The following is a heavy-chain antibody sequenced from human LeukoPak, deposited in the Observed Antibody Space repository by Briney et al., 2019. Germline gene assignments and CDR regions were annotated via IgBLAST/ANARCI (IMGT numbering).Heavy chain of an antibody. Sequence: GGSLRLSCAASGFTFSDYYMSWIRQAPGKELEWISYISSVGSYTNYADSVKGRFTISRDNAKNSLYLQMNSLRAEDTAVYYCARLGSGSYFDYWGQGTLVTVSS. CDR1: GFTFSDYY. CDR3: ARLGSGSYFDY. D-gene: IGHD3-3*01. J-gene: IGHJ4*02. V-gene: IGHV3-11*06. CDR2: ISSVGSYT.